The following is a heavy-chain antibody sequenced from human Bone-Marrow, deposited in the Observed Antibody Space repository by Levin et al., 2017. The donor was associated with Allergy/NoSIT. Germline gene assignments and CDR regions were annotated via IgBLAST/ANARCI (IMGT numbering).Heavy chain of an antibody. Sequence: GESLKVSCAASGFTFNLHGMHWVRQAPGKGLEWVSFISYNGDNKYFTDSVKGRFTISRDNAKNTLYLQMNRLRAEDTAIYYCAKDRPQATDYYDSSGSLDYWGQGTLVTVSS. V-gene: IGHV3-30*18. CDR1: GFTFNLHG. CDR3: AKDRPQATDYYDSSGSLDY. J-gene: IGHJ4*02. CDR2: ISYNGDNK. D-gene: IGHD3-22*01.